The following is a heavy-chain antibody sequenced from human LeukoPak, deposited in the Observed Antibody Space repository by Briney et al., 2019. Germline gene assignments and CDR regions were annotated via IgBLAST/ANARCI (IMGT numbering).Heavy chain of an antibody. J-gene: IGHJ4*02. D-gene: IGHD1-26*01. CDR1: GGSISSYY. CDR2: INHSGST. V-gene: IGHV4-34*01. CDR3: ARRKWELLWVDY. Sequence: SETLSLTCTVSGGSISSYYWSWIRQPPGKGLEWIGEINHSGSTNYNPSLKSRVTISVDTSKNQFSLKLSSVTAADTAVYYCARRKWELLWVDYWGQGTLVTVSS.